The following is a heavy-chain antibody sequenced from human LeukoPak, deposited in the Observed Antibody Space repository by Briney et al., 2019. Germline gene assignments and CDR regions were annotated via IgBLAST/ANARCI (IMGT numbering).Heavy chain of an antibody. V-gene: IGHV3-73*01. CDR2: IRSKANSYAT. J-gene: IGHJ4*02. Sequence: GGSLRLSCAASGFTFSGSAMHWVRQASGKGLEWVGRIRSKANSYATAYAASVKGRFTISRDDSKNTAYLQMNSLKTEDTAVYYCATDVRATVTTSGWMLGYWGQGTLVTVSS. CDR3: ATDVRATVTTSGWMLGY. CDR1: GFTFSGSA. D-gene: IGHD4-17*01.